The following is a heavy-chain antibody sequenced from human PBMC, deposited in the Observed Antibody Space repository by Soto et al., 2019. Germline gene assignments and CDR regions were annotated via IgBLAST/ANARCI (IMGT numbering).Heavy chain of an antibody. J-gene: IGHJ6*02. CDR2: IGTAGDT. CDR3: ARARNADYYYGMDV. V-gene: IGHV3-13*04. CDR1: GLTFSSYD. Sequence: GGSLRLSCAASGLTFSSYDMHWVRQATGKGLEWVSAIGTAGDTYYPGSVKGRFTISRENAKNSLYLQMNSLRAGDTAVYYCARARNADYYYGMDVWGQGTTVTVSS.